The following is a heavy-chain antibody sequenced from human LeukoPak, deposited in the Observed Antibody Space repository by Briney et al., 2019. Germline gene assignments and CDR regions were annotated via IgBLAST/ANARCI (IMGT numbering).Heavy chain of an antibody. V-gene: IGHV4-38-2*01. J-gene: IGHJ2*01. D-gene: IGHD5-24*01. CDR3: ARGDGYNLDWYFDL. Sequence: SETLSLTCAVSGYSISSGYYWGWIRQPPGKGLEWIGSIYHSGSTYYNPSLKSRVTISVDTSKNQFSLKLSSVTAADTAVHYCARGDGYNLDWYFDLWGRGTLVTVSS. CDR2: IYHSGST. CDR1: GYSISSGYY.